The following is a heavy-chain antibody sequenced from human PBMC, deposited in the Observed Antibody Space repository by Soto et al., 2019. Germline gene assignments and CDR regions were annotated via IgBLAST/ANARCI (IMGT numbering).Heavy chain of an antibody. Sequence: GALRLSCAASGFTFDEYTMHWVRQAPGKGLEWVSLISWDGESTYYADSVKGRFTISRDNSKNSLYLQMNSLRAEDTALYYCAKGKLGSTGPSDYWGQGTLVTVSS. D-gene: IGHD2-8*02. CDR1: GFTFDEYT. V-gene: IGHV3-43*01. CDR2: ISWDGEST. CDR3: AKGKLGSTGPSDY. J-gene: IGHJ4*02.